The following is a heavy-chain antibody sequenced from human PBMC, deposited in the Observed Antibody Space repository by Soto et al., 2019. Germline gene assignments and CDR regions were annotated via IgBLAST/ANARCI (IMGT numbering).Heavy chain of an antibody. CDR3: TRGGDAYKNGH. J-gene: IGHJ4*02. CDR1: VGSVSIGTYY. CDR2: IHYSGST. V-gene: IGHV4-61*01. D-gene: IGHD2-21*01. Sequence: QVQLQESGPGLVKPSETLSLTCTVPVGSVSIGTYYWSWIRQPPGKGLEWIGFIHYSGSTNYNPSLKSRVTMSVDTSKNQFSLKLTSVNAADTAVYYCTRGGDAYKNGHWGQGTLVTVSS.